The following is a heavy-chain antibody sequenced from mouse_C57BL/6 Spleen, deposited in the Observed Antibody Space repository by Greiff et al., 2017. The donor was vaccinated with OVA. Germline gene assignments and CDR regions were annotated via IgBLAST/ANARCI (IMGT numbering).Heavy chain of an antibody. CDR1: GYTFTSYW. Sequence: QVQLQQPGAELVKPGASVKMSCKASGYTFTSYWITWVKQRPGQGLEWIGDIYPGRGSTNYNEKFKSKATLTVDTSSSTAYMQLSSLTSEDSAVYYCARSGYADGGPLDYWGQGTTLTVSS. CDR3: ARSGYADGGPLDY. V-gene: IGHV1-55*01. D-gene: IGHD2-2*01. CDR2: IYPGRGST. J-gene: IGHJ2*01.